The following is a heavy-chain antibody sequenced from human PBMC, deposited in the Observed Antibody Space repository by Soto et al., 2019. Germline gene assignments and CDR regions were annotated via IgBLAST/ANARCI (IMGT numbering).Heavy chain of an antibody. CDR2: IIPIFGTA. V-gene: IGHV1-69*13. CDR1: GGTFGSYA. Sequence: SVKVSCKASGGTFGSYAIRWVRQAPGQGLEWMGGIIPIFGTANYAQTFQGRVTITADESTSPAYMELSSLRSEDTAVYYCARDGYCSGGSCHYFDYWGQGTPVTVSS. J-gene: IGHJ4*02. D-gene: IGHD2-15*01. CDR3: ARDGYCSGGSCHYFDY.